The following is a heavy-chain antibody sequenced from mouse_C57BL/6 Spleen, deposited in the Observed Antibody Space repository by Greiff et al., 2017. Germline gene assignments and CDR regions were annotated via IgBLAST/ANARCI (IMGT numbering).Heavy chain of an antibody. J-gene: IGHJ3*01. CDR2: ISDGGSYT. V-gene: IGHV5-4*01. CDR3: ARDGDSSDYGFDY. CDR1: GFTFSSYA. D-gene: IGHD3-2*02. Sequence: EVQLVESGGGLVKPGGSLKLSCAASGFTFSSYAMSWVRQTPEKRLEWVATISDGGSYTYYPDNVKGRFTISRNNAKNNLYLQMSHLKAEDTAVYYCARDGDSSDYGFDYWGRGTLVTVSA.